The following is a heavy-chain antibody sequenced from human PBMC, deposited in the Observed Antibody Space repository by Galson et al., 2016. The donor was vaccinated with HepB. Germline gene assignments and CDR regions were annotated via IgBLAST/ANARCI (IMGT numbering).Heavy chain of an antibody. CDR1: AYTFTDYY. D-gene: IGHD5-18*01. J-gene: IGHJ3*02. CDR3: ARGRGGISYADAFDI. Sequence: SVKVSCKASAYTFTDYYLHWVRQAPGQGLEWMGWINPNSGGTNYAQNFQGRVTMTRDTSISTAYMELSRLTSDDTAVYYCARGRGGISYADAFDIWGQGTMVTVSS. CDR2: INPNSGGT. V-gene: IGHV1-2*02.